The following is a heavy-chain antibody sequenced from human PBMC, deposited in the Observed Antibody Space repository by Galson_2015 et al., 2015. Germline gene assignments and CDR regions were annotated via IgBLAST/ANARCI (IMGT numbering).Heavy chain of an antibody. Sequence: SVKVSCKASGGTFSSYAISWVRQAPGQGLEWMGGIIPIFGTANYAQKFQGRVTITADESTSTAYMELSSLRSEDTAVYYCAGTYSGSYYDAFDIWGQGTMVTVSS. D-gene: IGHD1-26*01. J-gene: IGHJ3*02. CDR1: GGTFSSYA. CDR3: AGTYSGSYYDAFDI. CDR2: IIPIFGTA. V-gene: IGHV1-69*13.